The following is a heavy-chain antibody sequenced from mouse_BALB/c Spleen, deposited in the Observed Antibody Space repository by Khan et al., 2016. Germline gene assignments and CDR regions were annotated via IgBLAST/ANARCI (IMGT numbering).Heavy chain of an antibody. CDR1: GFTFSDYY. CDR2: ISDGGAYT. CDR3: ARTYGNYGYFDV. Sequence: EVELVESGGGLVKPGGSLKLSCAASGFTFSDYYMYWVRQTPEKRLEWVATISDGGAYTYYPDSVKGRFTISRDNAKNNLYLHMSRLKSEDTAMYSCARTYGNYGYFDVWGAGTTVTVSS. V-gene: IGHV5-4*02. J-gene: IGHJ1*01. D-gene: IGHD1-1*02.